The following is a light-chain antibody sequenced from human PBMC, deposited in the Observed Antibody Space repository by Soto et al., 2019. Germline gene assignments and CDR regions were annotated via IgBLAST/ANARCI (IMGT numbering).Light chain of an antibody. J-gene: IGLJ2*01. CDR3: CSCPGTFPVR. CDR2: DVS. Sequence: QSALTQPRSVSGSPGQSVTISCTGTSSDIGSYNYISWYQQHPGKAPKLMLYDVSVRPSGVPERFSGSKSGSTASLTISGLQAEDEADYFCCSCPGTFPVRFGGGTKLTGL. CDR1: SSDIGSYNY. V-gene: IGLV2-11*01.